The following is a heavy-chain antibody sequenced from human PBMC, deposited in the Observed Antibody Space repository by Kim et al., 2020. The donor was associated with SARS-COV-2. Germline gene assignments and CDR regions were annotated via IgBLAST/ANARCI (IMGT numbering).Heavy chain of an antibody. D-gene: IGHD3-22*01. V-gene: IGHV3-23*01. CDR1: GFTFSSYA. CDR3: AKDRWYYYDSSPDYFDY. CDR2: IIGSGDST. Sequence: RGSLRLSCAASGFTFSSYAISWVRQAPGKGLEWVPAIIGSGDSTYYADSVKGRFTISRDNSKNTVYLQMNSLRAEDTAIYYCAKDRWYYYDSSPDYFDYWGQGTLVTVSS. J-gene: IGHJ4*02.